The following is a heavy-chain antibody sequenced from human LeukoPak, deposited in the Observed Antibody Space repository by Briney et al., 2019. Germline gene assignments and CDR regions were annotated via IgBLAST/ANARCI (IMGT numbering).Heavy chain of an antibody. CDR3: ARERAGATEGAFHI. D-gene: IGHD1-26*01. Sequence: SETLSLTCTVSGGSISSYYWSWIRQPPGKGLEWIGYIYYSGSTNYNPFLKSRVTISVDTSKNQLSLNLSSVTAADTAVYYCARERAGATEGAFHIWGQGTMVTVSS. CDR2: IYYSGST. J-gene: IGHJ3*02. V-gene: IGHV4-59*12. CDR1: GGSISSYY.